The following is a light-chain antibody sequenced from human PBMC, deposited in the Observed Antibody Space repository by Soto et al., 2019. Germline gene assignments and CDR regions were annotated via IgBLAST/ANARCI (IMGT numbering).Light chain of an antibody. CDR1: QSISTW. CDR3: QQHLTYSSLT. V-gene: IGKV1-5*01. J-gene: IGKJ4*01. Sequence: DIQMTQSPAALSVSVGDRVTISCRVSQSISTWLAWYQQKIGKAPKLLIYDASTLESGVPSRFSGSGSGTEFTLTISSLQPDDFATYYCQQHLTYSSLTFGGGTKVDIK. CDR2: DAS.